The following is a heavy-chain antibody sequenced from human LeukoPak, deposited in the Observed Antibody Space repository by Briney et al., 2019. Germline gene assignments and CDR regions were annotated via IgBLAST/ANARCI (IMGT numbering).Heavy chain of an antibody. Sequence: ASVKVSCKVSGYTLTELSMHWVRQAPGKGLEWMGGFDPEDGETIYAQKFQGRVTMTEDTSTDTAYMELSSLRSEDTAVYYRATARSYYGYFDYWGQGTLVTVSS. CDR3: ATARSYYGYFDY. D-gene: IGHD3-10*01. CDR1: GYTLTELS. CDR2: FDPEDGET. V-gene: IGHV1-24*01. J-gene: IGHJ4*02.